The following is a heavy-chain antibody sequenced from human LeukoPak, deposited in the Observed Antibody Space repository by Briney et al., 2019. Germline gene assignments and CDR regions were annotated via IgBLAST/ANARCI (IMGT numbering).Heavy chain of an antibody. CDR3: ARDYYDSSGYPYNWFDP. D-gene: IGHD3-22*01. Sequence: SQTLSLTCTVSGGSISSGAYYWSWIRQHPGKGLEWIGYIYYSGSTYCNPSLESRVTISVDTSKNQFSLKLSSVTAADTAVYYCARDYYDSSGYPYNWFDPWGQGTLVTVSS. V-gene: IGHV4-31*03. CDR1: GGSISSGAYY. CDR2: IYYSGST. J-gene: IGHJ5*02.